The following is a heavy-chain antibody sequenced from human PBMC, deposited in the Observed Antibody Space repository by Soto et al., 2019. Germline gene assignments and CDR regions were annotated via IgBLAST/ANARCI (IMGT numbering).Heavy chain of an antibody. CDR3: ARDGGTIFGVVRTRPFDY. D-gene: IGHD3-3*01. Sequence: GASVKVSCKASGGTFSSYAISWVRQAPGQGLEWMGGIIPIFGTANYAQKFQGRVTITADESTSTAYMELSSLRSEDTAVYYCARDGGTIFGVVRTRPFDYWGQGTLVTVSS. CDR1: GGTFSSYA. J-gene: IGHJ4*02. V-gene: IGHV1-69*13. CDR2: IIPIFGTA.